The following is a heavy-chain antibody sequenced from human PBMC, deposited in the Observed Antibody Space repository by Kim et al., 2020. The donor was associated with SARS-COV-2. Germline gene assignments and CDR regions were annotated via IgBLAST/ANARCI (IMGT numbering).Heavy chain of an antibody. CDR1: GYTFTSYD. V-gene: IGHV1-8*02. D-gene: IGHD1-26*01. CDR3: ARADRGIVGATVYYFDY. CDR2: INPNSGNT. J-gene: IGHJ4*02. Sequence: ASVKVSCKASGYTFTSYDINWVRQATGQGLEWMGWINPNSGNTGYAQKFQGRVTMTRNTSISTAYMELSSLRSEDTAVYYCARADRGIVGATVYYFDYWGQGTLVTVSS.